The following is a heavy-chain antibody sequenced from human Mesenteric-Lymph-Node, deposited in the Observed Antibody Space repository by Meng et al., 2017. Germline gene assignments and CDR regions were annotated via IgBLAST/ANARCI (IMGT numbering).Heavy chain of an antibody. V-gene: IGHV4-4*02. CDR1: VGSRSSRNW. Sequence: QVQIEGTAPVLVNPSGTLSPVWSVSVGSRSSRNWWSWVRQPPGKGLEWIGEIYHSGSTNYNPSLKSRVTISVDESKNQFSLRLSSVTAADTAVYYCARGGAYCGGDCYHPRWGQGTLVTVSS. J-gene: IGHJ4*02. CDR3: ARGGAYCGGDCYHPR. D-gene: IGHD2-21*02. CDR2: IYHSGST.